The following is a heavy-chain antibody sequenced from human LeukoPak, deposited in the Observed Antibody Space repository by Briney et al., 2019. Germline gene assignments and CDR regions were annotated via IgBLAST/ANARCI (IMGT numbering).Heavy chain of an antibody. Sequence: ASVKVSCKASGYTFTGHYMHWVRQAPGQGLEWMGWINPNSGDTNYAQKFQGRVTMTRATSISTAYMELSRLSFDDTAVYYCAREAVIRGIIMTNFDYWGQGTLVTVSS. V-gene: IGHV1-2*02. CDR3: AREAVIRGIIMTNFDY. J-gene: IGHJ4*02. D-gene: IGHD3-10*01. CDR2: INPNSGDT. CDR1: GYTFTGHY.